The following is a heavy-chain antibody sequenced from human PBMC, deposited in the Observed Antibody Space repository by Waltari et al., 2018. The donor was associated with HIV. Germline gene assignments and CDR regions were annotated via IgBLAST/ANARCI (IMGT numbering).Heavy chain of an antibody. D-gene: IGHD3-10*01. V-gene: IGHV3-7*01. CDR1: GFTFDYYW. CDR3: TRLNYHFDF. Sequence: EVRLVESGGGLVQPGGCLRLSCVASGFTFDYYWMSWVRQAPGKGLEWVANIKFDGDEKNYVDSVKGRFTISRDDGKNSLYLQMNSLRAEDTAVYYCTRLNYHFDFWGRGTLVAVSS. CDR2: IKFDGDEK. J-gene: IGHJ4*02.